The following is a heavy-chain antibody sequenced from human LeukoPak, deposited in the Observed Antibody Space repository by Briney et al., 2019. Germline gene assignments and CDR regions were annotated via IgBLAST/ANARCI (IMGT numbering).Heavy chain of an antibody. CDR1: GYTFTSYD. CDR3: ARNVRRGDWFDP. D-gene: IGHD1-1*01. J-gene: IGHJ5*02. CDR2: MNPNSGNT. Sequence: ASAKVSCKASGYTFTSYDINWVRQATGQGLEWMGWMNPNSGNTGYAQKFQGRVTMTRNTSISTAYMELSSLRSEDTAVYYCARNVRRGDWFDPWGQGTLVTVSS. V-gene: IGHV1-8*01.